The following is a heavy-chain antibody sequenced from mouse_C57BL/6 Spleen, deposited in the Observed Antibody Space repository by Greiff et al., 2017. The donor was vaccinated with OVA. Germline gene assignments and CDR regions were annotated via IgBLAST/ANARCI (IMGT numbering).Heavy chain of an antibody. J-gene: IGHJ2*01. CDR3: AREETDYYGTYFDY. D-gene: IGHD1-1*01. CDR2: ISYSGST. Sequence: EVKLMESGPGMVKPSQSLSLTCTVTGYSITSGYDWHWIRHFPGNKLEWMGYISYSGSTNYNPSLKSRISITHDTSKNHFFLKLNSVTTEDTATYYGAREETDYYGTYFDYWGQGTTLTVSS. V-gene: IGHV3-1*01. CDR1: GYSITSGYD.